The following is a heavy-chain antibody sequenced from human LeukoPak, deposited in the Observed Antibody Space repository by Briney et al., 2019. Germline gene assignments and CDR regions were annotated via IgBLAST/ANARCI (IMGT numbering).Heavy chain of an antibody. CDR2: ISSNGAGT. J-gene: IGHJ4*02. D-gene: IGHD1-26*01. CDR3: ARRLLGSGTYFFDY. V-gene: IGHV3-64*01. CDR1: GFTFSTYA. Sequence: PGGSLRLSCAASGFTFSTYAMYWVRQAPGKGLEYVSGISSNGAGTNYANSVKGRFTISRDNSKNTLYLQMGSLRAEDMAVYYCARRLLGSGTYFFDYWGQGTLVTDSS.